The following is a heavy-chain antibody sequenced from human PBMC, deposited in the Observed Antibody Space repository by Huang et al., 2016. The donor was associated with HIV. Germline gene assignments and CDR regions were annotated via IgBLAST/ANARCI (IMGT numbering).Heavy chain of an antibody. Sequence: VQLVQSGSELKKPGASVKVSCKASGYTFTMNWVRKDPGQGLEWMGGNNTNTANPTYTQGFTGRFVFSLDTSVSTAYLQISSLKAEDTAMYYCARGFSSWPNSDYWGQGTLVTVSS. CDR1: GYTFT. V-gene: IGHV7-4-1*02. CDR3: ARGFSSWPNSDY. CDR2: NNTNTANP. J-gene: IGHJ4*02. D-gene: IGHD6-13*01.